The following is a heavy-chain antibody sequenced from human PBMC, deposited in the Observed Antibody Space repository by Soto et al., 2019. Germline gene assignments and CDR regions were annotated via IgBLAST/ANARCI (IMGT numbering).Heavy chain of an antibody. J-gene: IGHJ6*02. Sequence: QVQLQESGPGLVKPSGTLSLTCAVSGGSISSSNWWSWVRQPPGKGLEWIGEIYHSGSTSYNPSLKSRGTISVDKSKNQFSLKLSSVTAADTAVYYCARSPDSSGYYPRWYYYGMDVWGQGTTVTVSS. CDR2: IYHSGST. CDR3: ARSPDSSGYYPRWYYYGMDV. CDR1: GGSISSSNW. V-gene: IGHV4-4*02. D-gene: IGHD3-22*01.